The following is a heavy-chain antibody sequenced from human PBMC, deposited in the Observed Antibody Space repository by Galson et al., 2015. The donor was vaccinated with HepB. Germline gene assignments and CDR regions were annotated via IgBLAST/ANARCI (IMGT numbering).Heavy chain of an antibody. CDR2: INPNSGGT. CDR3: ARGPAVAGTKLDY. D-gene: IGHD6-19*01. CDR1: GYTFIDFS. J-gene: IGHJ4*02. Sequence: SVKVSCKASGYTFIDFSMHWVRQAPGQGLEWMGRINPNSGGTNYAQKFQGRVTMTRDTSISTAYMELSRLRSDDTAVYYCARGPAVAGTKLDYWGQGTLVTVSS. V-gene: IGHV1-2*06.